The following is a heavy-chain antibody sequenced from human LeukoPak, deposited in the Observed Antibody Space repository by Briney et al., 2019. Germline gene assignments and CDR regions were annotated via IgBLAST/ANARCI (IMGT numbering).Heavy chain of an antibody. CDR2: IYYSGST. Sequence: SETLSLTCAVYGGSFSGYYWSWIRQPPGKGLVWIGYIYYSGSTNYNPSLKSRVTISVDTSRNQFSLKLSSVTAADTAVYYCARAGYQLLLNAFDIWGQGTMVTVSS. CDR1: GGSFSGYY. V-gene: IGHV4-59*01. D-gene: IGHD2-2*01. CDR3: ARAGYQLLLNAFDI. J-gene: IGHJ3*02.